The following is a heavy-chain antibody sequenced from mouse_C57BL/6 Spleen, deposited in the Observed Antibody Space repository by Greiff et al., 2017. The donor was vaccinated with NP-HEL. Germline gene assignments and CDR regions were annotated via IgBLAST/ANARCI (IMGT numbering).Heavy chain of an antibody. J-gene: IGHJ4*01. CDR3: ARGRADYAMDY. V-gene: IGHV5-17*01. Sequence: DVMLVESGGGLVKPGGSLKLSCAASGFTFSDYGMHWVRQAPEKGLEWVAYISSGSSTIYYVDTVKGRFTISRDNAKNTLFLQMTSLRSEDTAMYYCARGRADYAMDYWGQGTSVTVSS. CDR1: GFTFSDYG. CDR2: ISSGSSTI. D-gene: IGHD3-3*01.